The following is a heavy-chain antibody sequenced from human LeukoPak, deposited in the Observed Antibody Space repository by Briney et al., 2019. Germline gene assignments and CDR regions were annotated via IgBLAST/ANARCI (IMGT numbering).Heavy chain of an antibody. CDR3: ARGLYYYDSSGSDHYYYYYMDV. CDR1: GGSISSYY. V-gene: IGHV4-4*07. J-gene: IGHJ6*03. D-gene: IGHD3-22*01. CDR2: IYTSGST. Sequence: SETLSLTCTASGGSISSYYWSWIRQPAGKGLGWIGRIYTSGSTNYNPSLKSRVTMSVDTSKNQFSLNLSSVTAADTAVYYCARGLYYYDSSGSDHYYYYYMDVWGKGTTVTVSS.